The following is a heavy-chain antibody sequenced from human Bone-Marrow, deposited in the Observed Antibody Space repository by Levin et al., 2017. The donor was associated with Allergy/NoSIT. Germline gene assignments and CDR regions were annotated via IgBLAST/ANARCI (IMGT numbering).Heavy chain of an antibody. CDR3: ARVTSETRPNFDY. Sequence: KTSETLSLTCTVSGVSISRYNYYWGWIRQPPGKGLEWLANIYYSGNSYYNPSLQSRLSTSVDTSKNQFSLKLTSVTASDTAVYYCARVTSETRPNFDYWGQGTPVTVSS. CDR1: GVSISRYNYY. V-gene: IGHV4-39*01. J-gene: IGHJ4*02. D-gene: IGHD6-6*01. CDR2: IYYSGNS.